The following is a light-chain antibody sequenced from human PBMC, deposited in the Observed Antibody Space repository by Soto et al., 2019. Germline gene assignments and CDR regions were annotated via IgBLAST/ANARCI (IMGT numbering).Light chain of an antibody. J-gene: IGKJ4*01. Sequence: EIVLTQSPATLSLSPGESATLSCRASQTVYSFLAWYQQKPGQAPRLLIYDSSNRATDIPARFSGSWSGTDFTLTICSLEPEDFDVYYCQQRSDWPTFGGGTRVEIK. CDR1: QTVYSF. CDR3: QQRSDWPT. V-gene: IGKV3-11*01. CDR2: DSS.